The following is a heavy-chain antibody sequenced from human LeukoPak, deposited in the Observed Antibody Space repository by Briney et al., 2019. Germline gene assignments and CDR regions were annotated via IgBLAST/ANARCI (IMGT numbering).Heavy chain of an antibody. D-gene: IGHD3-16*01. CDR1: GGSISSGSYY. Sequence: SQTLSLTCTVSGGSISSGSYYWTWIRQPAGQGLEWIGRIYTSGSTNHNPSLKSRVTISLDTSKNQFPLKRIAVAAADTAVYFWGRERTDTFMDYWGRGCLVTVS. V-gene: IGHV4-61*02. CDR3: GRERTDTFMDY. CDR2: IYTSGST. J-gene: IGHJ4*02.